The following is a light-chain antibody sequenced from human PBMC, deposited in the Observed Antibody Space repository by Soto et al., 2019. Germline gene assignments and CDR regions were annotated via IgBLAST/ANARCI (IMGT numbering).Light chain of an antibody. Sequence: DIQMTQSPSTLSASVGDRVTITCRANQSISSWLAWYQRRPGKAPRLLISKASSLESGVPSRFSGGGFGTEFTLTISRLQRDDFATYYGQQYYTRVTFGKGTTVESK. J-gene: IGKJ1*01. CDR1: QSISSW. V-gene: IGKV1-5*03. CDR3: QQYYTRVT. CDR2: KAS.